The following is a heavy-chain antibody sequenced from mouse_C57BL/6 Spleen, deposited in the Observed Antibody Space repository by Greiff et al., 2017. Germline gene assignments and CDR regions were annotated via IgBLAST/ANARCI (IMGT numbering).Heavy chain of an antibody. D-gene: IGHD4-1*01. J-gene: IGHJ4*01. Sequence: QVQLQQPGAELVKPGASVKISCKASGYTFTDYYINWVKQRPGQGLEWIGKIGPGSGSTYYNEKFKGKATLTADKSSSTAYMQLSSLTSEDSAVYFCARPNWDGYYYAMDYWGQGTSVTVSS. CDR3: ARPNWDGYYYAMDY. V-gene: IGHV1-77*01. CDR2: IGPGSGST. CDR1: GYTFTDYY.